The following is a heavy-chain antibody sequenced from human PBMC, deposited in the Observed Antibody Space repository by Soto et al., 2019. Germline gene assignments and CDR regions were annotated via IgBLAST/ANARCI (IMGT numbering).Heavy chain of an antibody. V-gene: IGHV6-1*01. Sequence: SQTLSLTCAISGDSVSSNSAAWNWIRQSPSRGLEWLGRTYYRSKWYNDYAVSVKSRIVINPDTSKNQFSLQLNSVTPEDTAVYYCARGLGRNGNYYYYGMDVWGQGTTVTVSS. CDR3: ARGLGRNGNYYYYGMDV. J-gene: IGHJ6*02. CDR2: TYYRSKWYN. CDR1: GDSVSSNSAA. D-gene: IGHD1-1*01.